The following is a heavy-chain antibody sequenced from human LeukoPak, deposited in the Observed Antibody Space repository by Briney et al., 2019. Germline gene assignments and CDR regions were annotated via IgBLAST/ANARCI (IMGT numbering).Heavy chain of an antibody. V-gene: IGHV1-18*01. Sequence: GASVKVSCKTSGYSFTNYGITWVPQAPGPGLQWMGWISGYNSKPFYAQTFTRRVTMTTPSSTTTVYMEVRSLRSDATAVYYCAREGLRSIAARRGTRDYMDVWGKGTTVIVSS. CDR3: AREGLRSIAARRGTRDYMDV. CDR2: ISGYNSKP. CDR1: GYSFTNYG. J-gene: IGHJ6*03. D-gene: IGHD6-6*01.